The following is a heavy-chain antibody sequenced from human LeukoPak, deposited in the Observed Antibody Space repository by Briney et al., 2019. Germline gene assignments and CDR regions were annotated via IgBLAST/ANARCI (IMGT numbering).Heavy chain of an antibody. D-gene: IGHD4-17*01. V-gene: IGHV3-11*01. J-gene: IGHJ4*02. CDR3: ARESPLRGYGDYVDY. Sequence: PGASLSLSCAASGFTFSDYYMSSIRQPPGNGLEWVSYISSSGSTLSYADSVKGRLNISRDNAKNSLYLQMTSLRAEDTAAYYCARESPLRGYGDYVDYWGQGTLVTVSS. CDR2: ISSSGSTL. CDR1: GFTFSDYY.